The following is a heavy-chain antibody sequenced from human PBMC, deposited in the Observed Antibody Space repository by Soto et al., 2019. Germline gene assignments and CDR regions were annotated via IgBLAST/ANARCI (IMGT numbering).Heavy chain of an antibody. V-gene: IGHV3-23*01. Sequence: HPGGSLRLSCAASGFTFSSYAMSWVRQAPGKGLEWVSAISGSGGSTYYADSVKGRFTISRDNSKNTLYLQMNSLRAEDTAVYYCAKGSVSYYYYYMDVWGKGTTVTVSS. CDR3: AKGSVSYYYYYMDV. D-gene: IGHD1-20*01. CDR1: GFTFSSYA. J-gene: IGHJ6*03. CDR2: ISGSGGST.